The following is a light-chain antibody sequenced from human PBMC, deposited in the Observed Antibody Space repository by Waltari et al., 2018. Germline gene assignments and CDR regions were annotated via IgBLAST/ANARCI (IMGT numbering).Light chain of an antibody. CDR1: EFPRKY. CDR3: YSSDSTGLRV. Sequence: SYELTQPPSVSVSPGQTARLTCSRHEFPRKYAYLLQQKSGKAPRLVMYEDTKRPSGSPERFSVGSLGTVDALTISGAQVDDEADYYCYSSDSTGLRVFGGGTTVVVL. J-gene: IGLJ1*01. V-gene: IGLV3-10*01. CDR2: EDT.